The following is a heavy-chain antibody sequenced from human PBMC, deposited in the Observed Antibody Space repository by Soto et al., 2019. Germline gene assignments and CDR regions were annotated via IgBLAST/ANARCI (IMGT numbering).Heavy chain of an antibody. CDR1: GGSFSDYY. CDR3: ARHGVVAPLYFDS. V-gene: IGHV4-34*01. CDR2: INYSGTT. Sequence: SETLSLTCAVNGGSFSDYYWSWIRQSPGKGLEWIAEINYSGTTNYSPSLKSRVTMSVDTSKKQFSLKLSSVAAADTAVYYCARHGVVAPLYFDSWGQGILVPVSS. D-gene: IGHD3-3*01. J-gene: IGHJ4*02.